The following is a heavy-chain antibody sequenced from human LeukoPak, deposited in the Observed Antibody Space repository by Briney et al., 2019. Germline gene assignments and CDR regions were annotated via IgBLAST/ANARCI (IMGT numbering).Heavy chain of an antibody. Sequence: ASVKVSCKASGYTFTGYYLHWVRQAPGQGLEWMGWINPNSGVTNYAQKFQGRVTMTRDTSISTAYMELSRLRSDDTAVYYCARDVRAVAGHFDYWGQGTLVTVSS. CDR3: ARDVRAVAGHFDY. CDR1: GYTFTGYY. CDR2: INPNSGVT. V-gene: IGHV1-2*02. D-gene: IGHD6-19*01. J-gene: IGHJ4*02.